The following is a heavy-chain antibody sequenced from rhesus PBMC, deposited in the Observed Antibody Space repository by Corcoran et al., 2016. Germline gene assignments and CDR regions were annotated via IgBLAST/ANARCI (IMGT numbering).Heavy chain of an antibody. Sequence: QVQLQESGPGLVKPSETLSLTCAVSGGSINDGFFWNWIRQPPGKGLEWVGNIDENSATPYYNPALKSRITIAKDTSKNQFFLKLTSVTAADTAVYFCARVKYNSLDIWGRGVLVTVSS. V-gene: IGHV4S9*01. J-gene: IGHJ5-2*02. CDR1: GGSINDGFF. D-gene: IGHD3-34*01. CDR2: IDENSATP. CDR3: ARVKYNSLDI.